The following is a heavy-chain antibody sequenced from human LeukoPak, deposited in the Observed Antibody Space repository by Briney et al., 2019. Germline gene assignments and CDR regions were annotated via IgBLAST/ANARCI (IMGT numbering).Heavy chain of an antibody. Sequence: ASVKVSCKASGYTFTGYYMHWVRQAPGQGLEWMGWINPNSGGTNYAQKFQGRVTMTRDTSISTAYMELSRLRSDDTAVYYCARDPLEWLVLPKAFDIWGQGTMVTVPS. CDR1: GYTFTGYY. D-gene: IGHD3-3*01. V-gene: IGHV1-2*02. J-gene: IGHJ3*02. CDR3: ARDPLEWLVLPKAFDI. CDR2: INPNSGGT.